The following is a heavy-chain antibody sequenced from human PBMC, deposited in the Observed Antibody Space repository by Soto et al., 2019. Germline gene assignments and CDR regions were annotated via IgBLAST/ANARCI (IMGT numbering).Heavy chain of an antibody. Sequence: ASVKVSCKASGYTFTSYGISWVRQAPGQGLEWMGWISAYNGNTNYAQKLQGRVTMTTGTSTSTAYMELRSLRSDDTAVYYCAREDIVVVPAAIFTGPHYYYYGMDVWGQGTTVTVSS. CDR3: AREDIVVVPAAIFTGPHYYYYGMDV. J-gene: IGHJ6*02. CDR2: ISAYNGNT. D-gene: IGHD2-2*01. CDR1: GYTFTSYG. V-gene: IGHV1-18*01.